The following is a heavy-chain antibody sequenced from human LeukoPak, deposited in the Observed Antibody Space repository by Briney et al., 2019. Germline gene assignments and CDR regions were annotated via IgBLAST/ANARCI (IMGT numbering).Heavy chain of an antibody. V-gene: IGHV3-23*01. J-gene: IGHJ4*02. CDR1: GFTFSNHG. D-gene: IGHD5-12*01. Sequence: GGSLRLSCAASGFTFSNHGMNWVRQAPGKGLEWVSGISGNGDITYYADSVKGRFTISRGNSKNTLYLQMNSLRAEDTAIYYCAKDDAWLRFLYWGQGTLVTVSS. CDR2: ISGNGDIT. CDR3: AKDDAWLRFLY.